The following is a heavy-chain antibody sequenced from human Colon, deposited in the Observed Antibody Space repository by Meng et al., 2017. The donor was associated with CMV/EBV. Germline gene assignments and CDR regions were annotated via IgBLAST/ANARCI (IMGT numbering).Heavy chain of an antibody. CDR1: GFTFSSYW. CDR2: INSDGSST. Sequence: GEFLKISCAASGFTFSSYWMHWVRQAPGKGLVWVSRINSDGSSTSYADSVKGRFTISRDNAKNTLYLQMNSLRAEDTAVYYCARDYCSSTSCYVDYWGQGTLVTVSS. D-gene: IGHD2-2*01. J-gene: IGHJ4*02. CDR3: ARDYCSSTSCYVDY. V-gene: IGHV3-74*01.